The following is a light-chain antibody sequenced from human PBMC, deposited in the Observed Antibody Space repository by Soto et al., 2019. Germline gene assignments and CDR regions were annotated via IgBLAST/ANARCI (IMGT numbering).Light chain of an antibody. Sequence: DIQMTQSPSSLSASVGDRVTITCRASQSISNFLNWYQQKPGKAPKLLIYAASSLRSGVTSRLSGSGSGTDFTLTISSLQREDFATYVCQQSYSSPWTFGQGTKVEIK. V-gene: IGKV1-39*01. CDR3: QQSYSSPWT. J-gene: IGKJ1*01. CDR2: AAS. CDR1: QSISNF.